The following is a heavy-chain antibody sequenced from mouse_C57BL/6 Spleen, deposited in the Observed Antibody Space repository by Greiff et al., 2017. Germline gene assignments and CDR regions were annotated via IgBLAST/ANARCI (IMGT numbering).Heavy chain of an antibody. J-gene: IGHJ3*01. CDR3: AELGRD. Sequence: VQLKEPGPELVKPGASVKLSCKASGYTFTDYNMHWVKQSHGKSLEWIGYINPNNGGTSYNQKFKGKATLTVNKSSSTAYMELRSLTSEDSAVYYCAELGRDWGQGTLVTVYA. D-gene: IGHD4-1*01. CDR1: GYTFTDYN. V-gene: IGHV1-22*01. CDR2: INPNNGGT.